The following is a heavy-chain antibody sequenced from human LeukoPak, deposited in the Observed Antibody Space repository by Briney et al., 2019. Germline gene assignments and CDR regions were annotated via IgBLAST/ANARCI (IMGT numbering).Heavy chain of an antibody. CDR2: IYPGDSDT. J-gene: IGHJ3*02. V-gene: IGHV5-51*01. CDR1: GYSFTSYW. D-gene: IGHD3-22*01. Sequence: RGESLKISCMGSGYSFTSYWIGWVRQMPGKGLEWMGVIYPGDSDTSYSPSFQGQVTISADKSISTAYLQWSGLKASDTAMYYCASGDSSGYYPDAFDIWGQGTMVTVSS. CDR3: ASGDSSGYYPDAFDI.